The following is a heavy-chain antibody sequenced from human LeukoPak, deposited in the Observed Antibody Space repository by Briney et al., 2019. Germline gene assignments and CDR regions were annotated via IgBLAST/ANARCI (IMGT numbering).Heavy chain of an antibody. CDR2: IYPGDSDT. J-gene: IGHJ3*02. CDR1: GYSFTSYW. D-gene: IGHD2-21*02. CDR3: AREAYCGGDCYLDAFDI. V-gene: IGHV5-51*01. Sequence: GESLKISCKGSGYSFTSYWIGWVRQMPGKGLEWMGIIYPGDSDTRYSPSFQGQVTISADKSISTAYLQWSSLKASVTAMYYCAREAYCGGDCYLDAFDIWGQGTMVTVSS.